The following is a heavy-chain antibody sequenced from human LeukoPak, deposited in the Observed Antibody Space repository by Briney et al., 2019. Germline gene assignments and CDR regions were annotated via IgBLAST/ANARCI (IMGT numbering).Heavy chain of an antibody. J-gene: IGHJ1*01. D-gene: IGHD3-9*01. Sequence: SETLSLTCTVSGGSVSSGSYYWSWIRQPPGKGLEWIGEINHSGSTNYNPSLKSRVTISVDTSKNQFSLKLSSVTAADTAVYYCARGSLRYFDWLRGAEYFQHWGQGTLVTVSS. CDR1: GGSVSSGSYY. CDR3: ARGSLRYFDWLRGAEYFQH. CDR2: INHSGST. V-gene: IGHV4-61*01.